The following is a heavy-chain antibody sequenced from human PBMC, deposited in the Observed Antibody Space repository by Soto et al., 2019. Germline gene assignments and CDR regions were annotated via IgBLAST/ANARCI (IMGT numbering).Heavy chain of an antibody. Sequence: ASQILSLTCTVACGSSNNVGYFLNFLHLQPVRVREWIWTISRSGSTHSKPSLKSRLSMSIDRSKSQFSLNLSSVTAADTALYYCARATCYDSSGYYYRFIDGQSGALPHFESWGQGALVTLSS. CDR2: ISRSGST. CDR1: CGSSNNVGYF. CDR3: ARATCYDSSGYYYRFIDGQSGALPHFES. D-gene: IGHD3-22*01. V-gene: IGHV4-31*03. J-gene: IGHJ4*02.